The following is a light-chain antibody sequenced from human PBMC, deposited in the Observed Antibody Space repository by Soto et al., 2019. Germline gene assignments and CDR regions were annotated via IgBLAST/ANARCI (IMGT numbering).Light chain of an antibody. CDR3: QQRNTWPPIT. J-gene: IGKJ5*01. Sequence: EIVMTRSPATLSVYPWEIATLSCRASQSVSSNLAWYQQKPGQAPRLLIYDASNRATGIPARFSGSGSGTDFTLTISSLEPEDFALYYCQQRNTWPPITFGQGTRRR. V-gene: IGKV3-11*01. CDR1: QSVSSN. CDR2: DAS.